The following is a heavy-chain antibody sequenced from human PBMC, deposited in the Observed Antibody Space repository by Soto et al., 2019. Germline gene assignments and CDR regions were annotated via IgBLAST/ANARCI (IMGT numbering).Heavy chain of an antibody. CDR2: ISYDGTNQ. Sequence: QVQLVESGGGVVQPETSLRLSCTVSGFTFRNDPMHWVRQAPGKGLEWVAVISYDGTNQYYTHSVKGRFTISRDNSKNTLYLVMNSLRPEDTAVYYCARESTLGYYYGLDVWGQGTTVTVSS. CDR1: GFTFRNDP. V-gene: IGHV3-30-3*01. D-gene: IGHD2-15*01. J-gene: IGHJ6*02. CDR3: ARESTLGYYYGLDV.